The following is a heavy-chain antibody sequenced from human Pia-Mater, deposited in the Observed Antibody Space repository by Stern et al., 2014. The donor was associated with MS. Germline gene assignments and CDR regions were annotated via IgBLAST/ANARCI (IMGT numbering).Heavy chain of an antibody. J-gene: IGHJ4*02. CDR1: GFTFSSYG. CDR3: ARGGGSWGYFDY. CDR2: IWYDGSNK. Sequence: VQLVHSGGGVVQPGRSLRLSCAASGFTFSSYGMHWVRQAPGKGLERVAVIWYDGSNKYYADSVKGRFTISRDNSKNTLYLQMNSLRAEDTAVYYCARGGGSWGYFDYWGQGTLVTVSS. V-gene: IGHV3-33*01. D-gene: IGHD1-26*01.